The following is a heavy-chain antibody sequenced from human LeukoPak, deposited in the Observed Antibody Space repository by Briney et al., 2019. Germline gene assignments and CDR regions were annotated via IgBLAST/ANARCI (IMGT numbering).Heavy chain of an antibody. D-gene: IGHD6-19*01. CDR2: IYYSGSA. J-gene: IGHJ4*02. Sequence: PSETLSLTCTVSGGSITYYYWNWIRQPPGKGLEWIGYIYYSGSANYNPSLKSRVTMSVDTSKNQFSLKLSSVTAADTAVYYCARDSTPFIAVAGKGAAYYFDYWGQGTLVTVSS. CDR1: GGSITYYY. CDR3: ARDSTPFIAVAGKGAAYYFDY. V-gene: IGHV4-59*12.